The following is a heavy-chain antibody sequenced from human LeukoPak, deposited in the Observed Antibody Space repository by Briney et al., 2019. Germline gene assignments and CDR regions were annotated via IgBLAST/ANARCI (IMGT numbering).Heavy chain of an antibody. CDR3: ARGPDVAHDYGDYGNGNFDY. CDR2: INPSGGST. V-gene: IGHV1-46*01. Sequence: ASVKVSCKASGYTFTSYYMHWVRQAPGQGLEWMGIINPSGGSTSYARKFQGRVTMTRDTSTSTVYMDLSSLRSEDTAVYYCARGPDVAHDYGDYGNGNFDYWGQGNLVTVSS. CDR1: GYTFTSYY. D-gene: IGHD4-17*01. J-gene: IGHJ4*02.